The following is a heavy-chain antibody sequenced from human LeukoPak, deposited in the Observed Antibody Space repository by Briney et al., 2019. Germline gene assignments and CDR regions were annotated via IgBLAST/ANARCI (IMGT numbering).Heavy chain of an antibody. D-gene: IGHD2-15*01. Sequence: GGSLRLSCAASGFTFSSYAMSWVRQAPGKGLEWVSAISGSGGSTYYADSVKGRFTISRDNSKNTLYLQMNSLRAEDTAVYYCAKGYCSGGSCYEYYFDYWGQGTLVTVSS. CDR3: AKGYCSGGSCYEYYFDY. V-gene: IGHV3-23*01. CDR1: GFTFSSYA. CDR2: ISGSGGST. J-gene: IGHJ4*02.